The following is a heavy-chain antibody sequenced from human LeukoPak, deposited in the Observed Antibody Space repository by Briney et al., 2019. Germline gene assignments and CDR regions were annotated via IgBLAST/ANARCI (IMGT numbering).Heavy chain of an antibody. CDR3: ARRPSRENTNYEAGFDP. CDR2: IYYNGNS. D-gene: IGHD4-11*01. CDR1: GGSISSSVYY. J-gene: IGHJ5*02. V-gene: IGHV4-39*01. Sequence: PSETLSLTCTVSGGSISSSVYYWGWIRQPPGKGLEWIGSIYYNGNSNHNPSLNSRVTISVDTAKNQFSLNLRSVTAADTAVYYCARRPSRENTNYEAGFDPWGQGALVTVSS.